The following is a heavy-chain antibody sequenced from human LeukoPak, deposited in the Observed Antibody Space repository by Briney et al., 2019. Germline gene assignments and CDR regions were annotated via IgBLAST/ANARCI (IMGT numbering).Heavy chain of an antibody. D-gene: IGHD3-10*01. CDR1: GFTFSDYA. J-gene: IGHJ4*02. Sequence: GGSLRLSCAASGFTFSDYAMSWVRQAPGKGLEWVSSISGSGGSTLYADSVKGRFTISRDNSKNTLFLQMNSLRAEDTAVYYCAKAGVLTLVRGVIVDYWGQGTLVTVSS. V-gene: IGHV3-23*01. CDR2: ISGSGGST. CDR3: AKAGVLTLVRGVIVDY.